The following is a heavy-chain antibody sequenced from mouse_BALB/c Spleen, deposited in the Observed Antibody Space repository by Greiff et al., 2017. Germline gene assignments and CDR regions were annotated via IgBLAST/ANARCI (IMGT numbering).Heavy chain of an antibody. D-gene: IGHD2-4*01. CDR1: GFNIKDYY. J-gene: IGHJ3*01. Sequence: EVQLQESGAELVRPGALVKLSCKASGFNIKDYYMHWVKQRPEQGLEWIGWIDPENGNTIYDPKFQGKASITADTSSNTAYLQLSSLTSEDTAVYYCARGITWFAYWGQGTLVTVSA. CDR2: IDPENGNT. CDR3: ARGITWFAY. V-gene: IGHV14-1*02.